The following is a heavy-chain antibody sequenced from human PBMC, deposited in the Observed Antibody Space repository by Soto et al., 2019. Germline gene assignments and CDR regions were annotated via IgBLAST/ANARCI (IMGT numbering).Heavy chain of an antibody. CDR3: ARGPIVGARGGFGFDP. CDR2: INHSGST. J-gene: IGHJ5*02. V-gene: IGHV4-34*01. Sequence: QVQLQQWGAGLLKPSETLSLTCAVYGGSFSGYYWSWIRQPPGKGLEWIGEINHSGSTNYNPSLKSRVTISVDTSKNQISLKLSSVTAADTAVYYCARGPIVGARGGFGFDPWGQGTLVTVSS. D-gene: IGHD1-26*01. CDR1: GGSFSGYY.